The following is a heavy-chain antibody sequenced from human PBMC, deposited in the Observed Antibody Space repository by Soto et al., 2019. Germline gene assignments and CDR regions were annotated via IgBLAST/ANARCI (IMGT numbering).Heavy chain of an antibody. Sequence: SETLSLTCTVSGGSISSSSYYWGWIRQPPGKGLEWIGSIYYSGSTYYNPSLKSRVTISVDASKNQFSLKLSSVTAADTAVYYCASHDIVVVPAAVGGWFDPWGQGTLVTVSS. CDR2: IYYSGST. D-gene: IGHD2-2*01. V-gene: IGHV4-39*01. CDR3: ASHDIVVVPAAVGGWFDP. J-gene: IGHJ5*02. CDR1: GGSISSSSYY.